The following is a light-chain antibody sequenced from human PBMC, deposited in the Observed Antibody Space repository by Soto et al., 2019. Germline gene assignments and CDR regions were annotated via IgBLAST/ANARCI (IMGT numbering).Light chain of an antibody. Sequence: EMVLTQSPATLSLSTGERATLSCRASQSVSSYLAWYQQKPGQAPRLLIYDASNRATGIPARFSGSGSGTDFTLTISSLEPEDFAVYYCQQRSNWPITFGQGTRLEIK. CDR3: QQRSNWPIT. J-gene: IGKJ5*01. CDR1: QSVSSY. V-gene: IGKV3-11*01. CDR2: DAS.